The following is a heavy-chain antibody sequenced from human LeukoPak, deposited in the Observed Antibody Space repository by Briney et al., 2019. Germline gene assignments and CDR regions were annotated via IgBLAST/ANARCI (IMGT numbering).Heavy chain of an antibody. V-gene: IGHV3-23*01. CDR2: ISGSGGST. CDR1: GFTFSSYS. CDR3: AKQWGSGDLGAFDN. J-gene: IGHJ3*02. D-gene: IGHD2-15*01. Sequence: GGSLRLTCAASGFTFSSYSRSWVRQPPGKGLEWVSAISGSGGSTYYADSVKGRFTISKDNSKNTLYLQMNSLGAEDTAVYYCAKQWGSGDLGAFDNWGQGTMVTVSS.